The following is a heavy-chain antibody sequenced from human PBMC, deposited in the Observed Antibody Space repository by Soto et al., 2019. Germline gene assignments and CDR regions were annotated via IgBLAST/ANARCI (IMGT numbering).Heavy chain of an antibody. Sequence: SETLSLTCTVSGVSVRNYNWSWIRQPPGKGLEWIGYLTHSGSTTYSPSLTSRVNMSLDTSSNQFSLKLTSVTAADTAFYFFALGVYRAFDIWGQGTMVTVSS. D-gene: IGHD2-8*01. CDR1: GVSVRNYN. CDR2: LTHSGST. V-gene: IGHV4-59*02. CDR3: ALGVYRAFDI. J-gene: IGHJ3*02.